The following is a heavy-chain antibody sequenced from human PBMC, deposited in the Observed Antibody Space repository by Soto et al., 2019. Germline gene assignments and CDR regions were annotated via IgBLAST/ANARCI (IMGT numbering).Heavy chain of an antibody. CDR1: GGSISSGGYF. D-gene: IGHD2-2*01. Sequence: SETLSLTCTVSGGSISSGGYFWNWIRQHPGKGLEWIGGINHRGSTNYNPSLESRVTISVDTSKNQFSLKLPSVTAADTAMYYCARDGFCTSTTCRVGNWFDPWGQGTLVTVSS. CDR3: ARDGFCTSTTCRVGNWFDP. J-gene: IGHJ5*02. CDR2: INHRGST. V-gene: IGHV4-39*02.